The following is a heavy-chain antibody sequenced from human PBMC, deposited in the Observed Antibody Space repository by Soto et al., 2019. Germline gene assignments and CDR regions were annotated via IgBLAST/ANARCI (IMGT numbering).Heavy chain of an antibody. CDR2: ITPDSGVT. D-gene: IGHD3-3*01. J-gene: IGHJ4*02. V-gene: IGHV1-2*02. Sequence: QVQLVQSGAEVKKSGASVKVSCKASGYTFTDYHMHWVRQAPGHGLEWMGWITPDSGVTKYAQKFQGRVTMTRDTSISTVDMELTCLTSDDTAVYFCARDRVGFAVVTPAHWGQGTLVSVSS. CDR1: GYTFTDYH. CDR3: ARDRVGFAVVTPAH.